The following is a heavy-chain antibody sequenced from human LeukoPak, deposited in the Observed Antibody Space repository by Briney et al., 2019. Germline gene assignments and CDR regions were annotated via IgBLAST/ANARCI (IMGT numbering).Heavy chain of an antibody. D-gene: IGHD6-13*01. Sequence: SVKVSCKASGFTFTSSAVQWVRQARGQRLEWIGWIVVSSGNTNYAQKFQDRVTITGDMSTSTAYMELSSLRSEDTAVYYCAALGSSGYYYYGMDVWGQGTTVTVSS. CDR3: AALGSSGYYYYGMDV. V-gene: IGHV1-58*01. CDR2: IVVSSGNT. CDR1: GFTFTSSA. J-gene: IGHJ6*02.